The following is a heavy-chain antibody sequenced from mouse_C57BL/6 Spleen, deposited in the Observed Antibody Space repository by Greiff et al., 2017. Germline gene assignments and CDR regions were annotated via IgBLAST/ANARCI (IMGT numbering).Heavy chain of an antibody. Sequence: EVQLVESGGGLVQPKGSLKLSCAASGFSFNTYAMNWVRQAPGKGLEWVARIRSKSNNYATYYADSVKDRFTISRDDSESMLYLQMNNLKTEDTAMYYFVRRYGYDEAFAYWGQGTLVTVSA. J-gene: IGHJ3*01. CDR2: IRSKSNNYAT. CDR1: GFSFNTYA. D-gene: IGHD2-2*01. CDR3: VRRYGYDEAFAY. V-gene: IGHV10-1*01.